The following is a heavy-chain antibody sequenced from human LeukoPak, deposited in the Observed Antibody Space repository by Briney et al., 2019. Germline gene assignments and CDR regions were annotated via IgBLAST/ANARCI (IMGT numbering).Heavy chain of an antibody. D-gene: IGHD3-16*01. J-gene: IGHJ4*02. CDR2: IRYDGSNK. Sequence: PGGSLRLSCAASGFTFSNYGMHWVRQAPGKGLEWVAFIRYDGSNKYYADSVKGRFTISRDNSKNTLYLQMNGLRDEDTAVYYCVRDNFGVDYWGQGTLVTVSS. CDR3: VRDNFGVDY. CDR1: GFTFSNYG. V-gene: IGHV3-30*02.